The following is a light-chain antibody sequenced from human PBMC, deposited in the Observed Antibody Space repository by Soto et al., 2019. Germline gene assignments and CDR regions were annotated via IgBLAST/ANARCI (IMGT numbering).Light chain of an antibody. V-gene: IGKV3-15*01. CDR1: QSVSSN. CDR2: GAS. J-gene: IGKJ1*01. CDR3: QQYNNWTRT. Sequence: EIVMTQSPATLSVSPGERATLSCRASQSVSSNLAWYQQKPGQAPMLLIYGASTRATGIPARFSGSGSWTEFTLTISSLQSEDFAVYYCQQYNNWTRTFGQGTKVES.